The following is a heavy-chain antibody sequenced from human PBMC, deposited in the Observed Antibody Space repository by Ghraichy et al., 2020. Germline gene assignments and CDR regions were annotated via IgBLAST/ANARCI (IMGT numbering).Heavy chain of an antibody. J-gene: IGHJ5*02. CDR1: GFTFSSYS. CDR3: ARLLPEYSSSYGWFDP. V-gene: IGHV3-21*01. Sequence: ETLSHTCAASGFTFSSYSMNWVRQAPGKGLEWVSSISSSSSYIYYADSVKGRFTISRDNAKNSLYLQMNSLRAEDTAVYYCARLLPEYSSSYGWFDPWGQGTLVTVSS. D-gene: IGHD6-6*01. CDR2: ISSSSSYI.